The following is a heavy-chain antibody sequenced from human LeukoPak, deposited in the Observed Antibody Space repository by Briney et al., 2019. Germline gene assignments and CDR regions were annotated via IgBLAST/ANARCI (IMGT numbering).Heavy chain of an antibody. V-gene: IGHV3-48*04. CDR1: GFTFSSYT. CDR3: ANHLACGSTSCPPFDY. Sequence: GGSLRLSCEASGFTFSSYTMNWVRQAPGKGREWVSYIDLSGSTLYYVDSVKGRFTISRDNAKNSLYLQMNSLRAEDTAVYYCANHLACGSTSCPPFDYWGQGTLVTVSS. D-gene: IGHD2-2*01. CDR2: IDLSGSTL. J-gene: IGHJ4*02.